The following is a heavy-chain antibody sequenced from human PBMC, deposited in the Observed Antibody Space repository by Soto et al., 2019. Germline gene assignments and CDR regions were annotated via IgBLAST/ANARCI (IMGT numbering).Heavy chain of an antibody. CDR3: TTDSYSPMIEARFDY. CDR1: GFTFSNAW. CDR2: IKSKTDGGTT. V-gene: IGHV3-15*07. J-gene: IGHJ4*01. Sequence: GGALRLFCAASGFTFSNAWINWVRQAPGKGLEWVGRIKSKTDGGTTDFAAPVKGRFAISRDDSKDMVYLQMNSLKTEDTGIYYCTTDSYSPMIEARFDYWGHGTLVTVSS. D-gene: IGHD3-22*01.